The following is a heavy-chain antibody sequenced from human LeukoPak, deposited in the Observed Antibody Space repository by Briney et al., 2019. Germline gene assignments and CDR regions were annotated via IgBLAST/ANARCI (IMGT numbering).Heavy chain of an antibody. V-gene: IGHV1-2*02. D-gene: IGHD5-12*01. CDR2: INPNSGGT. J-gene: IGHJ6*03. Sequence: GASVKVSCKASGYTFTGYYMHWVRQAPGQGLEWMGWINPNSGGTNYAQKFQGRVTMTRDTSISTAYMELSRLRSDDTAVYYCARGARGYSGYDWTLGYYYYYYMDVWGKGTTVTVSS. CDR3: ARGARGYSGYDWTLGYYYYYYMDV. CDR1: GYTFTGYY.